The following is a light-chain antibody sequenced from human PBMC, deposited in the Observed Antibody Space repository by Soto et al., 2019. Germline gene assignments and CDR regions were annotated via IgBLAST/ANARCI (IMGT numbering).Light chain of an antibody. CDR1: SGDAGDYNF. J-gene: IGLJ1*01. Sequence: QSVLTQPASVSGSPGQSITISCTGASGDAGDYNFVSWYQQHPDKAPRLIIYAVINRPSGVSNRFSGSKSGNTASLTISGLQAEDEADYYCSSYSTSTTAYVFGTGTKVTVL. V-gene: IGLV2-14*03. CDR2: AVI. CDR3: SSYSTSTTAYV.